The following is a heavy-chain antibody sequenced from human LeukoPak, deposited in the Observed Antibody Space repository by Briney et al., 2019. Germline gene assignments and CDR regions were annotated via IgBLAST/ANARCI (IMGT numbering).Heavy chain of an antibody. CDR2: INPSSGGT. CDR3: ARDGSSQHTELHNWVGL. V-gene: IGHV1-46*01. J-gene: IGHJ5*02. Sequence: WMGIINPSSGGTAYAQKFQGRVTMTRDTSTSTVYMELSSLTSEDTAVYYCARDGSSQHTELHNWVGLWGPGTLVTVSS. D-gene: IGHD1-26*01.